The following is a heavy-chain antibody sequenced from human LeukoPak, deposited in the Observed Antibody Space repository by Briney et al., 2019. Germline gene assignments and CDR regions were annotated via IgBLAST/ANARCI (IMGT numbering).Heavy chain of an antibody. Sequence: SETLSLTCTVSGGSIGGGSYYWSWIRQPAGKGLEWIGRIYTSVSGSTNYNPSLKSRVTMSVDTSKNQFSLKLSSVTAADTAVYYCARDKRVAVAATYIYYYYMDVWGNGTTVTISS. V-gene: IGHV4-61*02. CDR2: IYTSVSGST. J-gene: IGHJ6*03. CDR1: GGSIGGGSYY. D-gene: IGHD6-19*01. CDR3: ARDKRVAVAATYIYYYYMDV.